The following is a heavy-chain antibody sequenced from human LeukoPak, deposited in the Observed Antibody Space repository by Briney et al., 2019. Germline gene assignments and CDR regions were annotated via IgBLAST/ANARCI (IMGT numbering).Heavy chain of an antibody. CDR3: ARGGQYYDSPGGFDP. D-gene: IGHD3-22*01. V-gene: IGHV4-61*05. Sequence: SETLSLTCTVSGGSISSSSYYWGWIRQPPGKGLEWIGYIYYSGSTNYNPSLKSRVTISVDTSKNQFSLKLSSVTAADTAVYYCARGGQYYDSPGGFDPWGQGALVTVSS. CDR2: IYYSGST. J-gene: IGHJ5*02. CDR1: GGSISSSSYY.